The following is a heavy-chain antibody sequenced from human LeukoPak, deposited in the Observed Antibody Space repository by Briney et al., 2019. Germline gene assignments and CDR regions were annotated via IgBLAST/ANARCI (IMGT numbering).Heavy chain of an antibody. V-gene: IGHV3-23*01. CDR1: GFTSSSYA. Sequence: RGSLRLSCAASGFTSSSYAMSWVRQAPGNGLEWVSGISGSGGRTYYADSVKGRFTISRDNSKNTLYLQMNSLRADDTAVYYCAKDAVTALAGYYYYMDVWGKGTMVTVSS. J-gene: IGHJ6*03. CDR2: ISGSGGRT. CDR3: AKDAVTALAGYYYYMDV. D-gene: IGHD6-19*01.